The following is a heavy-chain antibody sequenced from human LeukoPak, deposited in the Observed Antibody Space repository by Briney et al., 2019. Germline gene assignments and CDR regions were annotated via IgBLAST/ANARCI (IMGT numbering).Heavy chain of an antibody. D-gene: IGHD3-22*01. CDR3: ARDQYYYDSSGYLIDY. CDR2: IYTSVSS. V-gene: IGHV4-4*07. Sequence: SETLSLTCTVSGGSISSYYWSWIWQPAGKGLEWIGRIYTSVSSNYNPSLKSRVTISVDTSTNKFSLKLSSVTAADTAVYYCARDQYYYDSSGYLIDYWGQRTLVTVSS. CDR1: GGSISSYY. J-gene: IGHJ4*02.